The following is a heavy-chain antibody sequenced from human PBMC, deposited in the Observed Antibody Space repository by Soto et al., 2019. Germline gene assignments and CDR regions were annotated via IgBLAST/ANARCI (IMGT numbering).Heavy chain of an antibody. CDR3: AIDRSYFDEGGIDV. V-gene: IGHV1-69*08. D-gene: IGHD1-26*01. CDR1: GGTFSSYT. Sequence: QVQLVQSGAEVKKPGSSVKVSCKASGGTFSSYTISWVRQAPGQGLEWRGRIIPILGIANYAQKFQGRVTXXAXKXXSAAYVELRSLTAEDTAVYYCAIDRSYFDEGGIDVGGRGTTVTVSS. CDR2: IIPILGIA. J-gene: IGHJ6*02.